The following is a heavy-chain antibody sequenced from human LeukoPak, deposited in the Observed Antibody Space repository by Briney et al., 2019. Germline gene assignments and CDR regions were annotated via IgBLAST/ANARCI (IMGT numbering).Heavy chain of an antibody. Sequence: SETLSLTCSVSGGSINSYYWSWIRQSAGKGLEWIGRIYTTGSTNYNPSLGSRVTISLDTSKNQFSLKLSSVTAADTAVYYCARAMRRVPLVDYWGQGTLVTVSS. D-gene: IGHD3-16*01. CDR1: GGSINSYY. CDR3: ARAMRRVPLVDY. J-gene: IGHJ4*02. V-gene: IGHV4-4*07. CDR2: IYTTGST.